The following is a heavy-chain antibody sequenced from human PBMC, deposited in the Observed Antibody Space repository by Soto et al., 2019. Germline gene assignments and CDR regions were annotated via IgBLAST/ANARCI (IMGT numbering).Heavy chain of an antibody. CDR3: AKDKDTAMPN. CDR1: GFTFSSYA. Sequence: GGSLRLSCAASGFTFSSYAMSWVRQAPGKGLEWVAVISDDGSNKYYADSVKGRFTISRDNSKNTLYLQMNSLRAEDTAVYYCAKDKDTAMPNWGQGTLVTVSS. V-gene: IGHV3-30*02. D-gene: IGHD5-18*01. J-gene: IGHJ4*02. CDR2: ISDDGSNK.